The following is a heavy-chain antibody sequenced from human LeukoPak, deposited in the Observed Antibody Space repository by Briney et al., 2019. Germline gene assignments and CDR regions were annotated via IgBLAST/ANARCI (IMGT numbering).Heavy chain of an antibody. CDR2: INPSGGST. Sequence: ASVKVSCKASGYTFTGYYMHWVRQAPGQGLEWMGIINPSGGSTSYAQKFQGRVTMTRDMSTSTVYMELSSLRSEGTAVYYCASHLSGSYYRFDYWGQGTLVTVSS. CDR3: ASHLSGSYYRFDY. V-gene: IGHV1-46*01. CDR1: GYTFTGYY. D-gene: IGHD1-26*01. J-gene: IGHJ4*02.